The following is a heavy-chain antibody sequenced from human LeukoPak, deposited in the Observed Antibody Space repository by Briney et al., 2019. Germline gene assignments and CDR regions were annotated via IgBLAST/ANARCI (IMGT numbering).Heavy chain of an antibody. D-gene: IGHD5-24*01. V-gene: IGHV5-51*01. CDR2: IYPGDSDT. CDR1: GYSFTSYW. Sequence: MSGESLKISCKGSGYSFTSYWIGWVRQMPGKGLEWMGIIYPGDSDTRYCPSFQGQVTISADKSISTAYLQWSSLKASDTAMYYCARLESEMATIRVYYFDYWGQGTLVTVSP. J-gene: IGHJ4*02. CDR3: ARLESEMATIRVYYFDY.